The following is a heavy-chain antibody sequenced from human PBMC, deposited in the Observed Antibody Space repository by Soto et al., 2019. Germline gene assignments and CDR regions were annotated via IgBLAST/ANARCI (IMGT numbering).Heavy chain of an antibody. D-gene: IGHD3-10*01. CDR2: INAGNGNT. CDR3: ARGYGSGSYYNPQDY. V-gene: IGHV1-3*01. Sequence: QVQLVQSGAEVKKPGASVKVSCKASGYTFTSYAMHWVRQAPGQRLEWMGWINAGNGNTKYSQKFQGRVTITRDTAASTAYMELSSLRSEDTAVYYCARGYGSGSYYNPQDYWGQGTLVTVSS. CDR1: GYTFTSYA. J-gene: IGHJ4*02.